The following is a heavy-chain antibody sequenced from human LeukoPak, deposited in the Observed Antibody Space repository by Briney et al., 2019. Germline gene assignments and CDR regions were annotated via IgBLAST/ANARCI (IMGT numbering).Heavy chain of an antibody. CDR3: AKDGTD. V-gene: IGHV3-23*01. Sequence: GGSLRLSCAASGFTFSNTGMSWVRQAPGRGLEWVSGFSGYSHSTYYADSVKGRFTITRDNSKNTLYLQMNSLRAEDTAVYYCAKDGTDWGQGTLVTVSS. CDR1: GFTFSNTG. D-gene: IGHD3/OR15-3a*01. J-gene: IGHJ4*02. CDR2: FSGYSHST.